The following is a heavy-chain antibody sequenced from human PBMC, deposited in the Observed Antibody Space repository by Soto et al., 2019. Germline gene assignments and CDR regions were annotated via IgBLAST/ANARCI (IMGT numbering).Heavy chain of an antibody. Sequence: GASVKVSCKASGGTFSSYTISWVRQAPGQGLEWMGRIIPILGIANYAQKFQGRVTITADKSTSTAYMELSSLRSEDTAVYYCASCITMVRGVIKGRDAQHRVGVLDVWGKGTTVTVSS. V-gene: IGHV1-69*02. CDR1: GGTFSSYT. D-gene: IGHD3-10*01. CDR3: ASCITMVRGVIKGRDAQHRVGVLDV. J-gene: IGHJ6*04. CDR2: IIPILGIA.